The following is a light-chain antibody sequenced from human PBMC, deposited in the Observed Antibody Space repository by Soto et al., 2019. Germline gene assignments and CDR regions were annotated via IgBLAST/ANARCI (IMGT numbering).Light chain of an antibody. J-gene: IGKJ1*01. Sequence: DIQMTQSPSTLSASVGDRVTITCRASQSITIWLAWYQQKPGKAPKLLIFDASSLESGVPSRFSGSGSGTEFTLPIRSPQPDDFSTFFWQPLYSYSLAFRQGTKVEIK. CDR1: QSITIW. CDR3: QPLYSYSLA. CDR2: DAS. V-gene: IGKV1-5*01.